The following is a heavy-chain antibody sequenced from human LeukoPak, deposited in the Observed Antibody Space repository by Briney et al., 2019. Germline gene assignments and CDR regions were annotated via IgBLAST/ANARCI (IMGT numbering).Heavy chain of an antibody. CDR2: MYSDGST. V-gene: IGHV3-53*01. Sequence: GGSLRLSCAASGFTVSSTYMSWVRQAPGKGLEWVSVMYSDGSTYYADSMKGRFTLSRDNSKNTLYLQMNSLRAEDTAVYYCARDAYRGWGQGTLVTVSS. CDR1: GFTVSSTY. D-gene: IGHD2-21*01. J-gene: IGHJ4*02. CDR3: ARDAYRG.